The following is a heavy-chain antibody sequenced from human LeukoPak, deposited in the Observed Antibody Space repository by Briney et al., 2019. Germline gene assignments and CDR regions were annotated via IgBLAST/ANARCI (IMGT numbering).Heavy chain of an antibody. D-gene: IGHD5-18*01. CDR3: ARTHNYGTFDP. CDR1: GYTFINYG. CDR2: VSAYNGNT. J-gene: IGHJ5*02. V-gene: IGHV1-18*01. Sequence: ASVTVSCKASGYTFINYGLSWVRQAPGQGLGWMGWVSAYNGNTNYAQKFQGRVTMTTDTSTSTAYMYLGSLRSDDTAIYYCARTHNYGTFDPWGQGTLVTVSS.